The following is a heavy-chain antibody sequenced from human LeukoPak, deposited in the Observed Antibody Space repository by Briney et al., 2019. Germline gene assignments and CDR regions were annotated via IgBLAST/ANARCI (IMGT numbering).Heavy chain of an antibody. D-gene: IGHD4-17*01. CDR2: INSDGSST. Sequence: GGSLRLSCAASGFTFSTYWMHWVRQAPGKGLVWVSRINSDGSSTSYADSVKGRFTISRDNVKNFLYLQMNSLRAEDTALYYCARAQTYGDYRLLIDFWGQGTLVTVSS. J-gene: IGHJ4*02. CDR3: ARAQTYGDYRLLIDF. CDR1: GFTFSTYW. V-gene: IGHV3-74*01.